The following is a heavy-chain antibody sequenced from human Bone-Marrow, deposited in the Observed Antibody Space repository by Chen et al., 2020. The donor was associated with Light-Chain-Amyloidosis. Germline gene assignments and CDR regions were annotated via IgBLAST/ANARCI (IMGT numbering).Heavy chain of an antibody. CDR2: INPNSGGT. CDR3: ARVRIIQLWSYYYYGMDV. D-gene: IGHD5-18*01. CDR1: GYTFTGYY. V-gene: IGHV1-2*02. Sequence: QVQLVQSGAEVKKPGASVKVSCKASGYTFTGYYMHWVRQAPGQGLEWMGWINPNSGGTNYAQKFQGRVTMTRDTSISTAYMELSRLRSDDTAVYYCARVRIIQLWSYYYYGMDVWGQGTTVTVSS. J-gene: IGHJ6*02.